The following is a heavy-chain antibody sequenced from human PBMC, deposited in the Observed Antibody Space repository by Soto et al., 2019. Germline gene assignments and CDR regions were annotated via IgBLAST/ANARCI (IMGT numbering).Heavy chain of an antibody. D-gene: IGHD2-15*01. Sequence: QVQLVESGGGVVQPGRSLRLSCAGSGFTFSSYGMHWGRQAPGKGLEWVAVIAYAGSNKYYADSVKGRFTISRDNSKNTLYLQMNSLRAEDKAVYYCAKDRDIVVVVAALQHWGQGTLVTVSS. CDR2: IAYAGSNK. CDR1: GFTFSSYG. V-gene: IGHV3-30*18. J-gene: IGHJ1*01. CDR3: AKDRDIVVVVAALQH.